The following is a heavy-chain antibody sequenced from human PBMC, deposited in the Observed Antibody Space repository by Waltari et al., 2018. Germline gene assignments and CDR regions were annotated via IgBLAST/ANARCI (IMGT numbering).Heavy chain of an antibody. J-gene: IGHJ6*02. V-gene: IGHV3-7*01. D-gene: IGHD3-16*01. CDR2: IKQDGSEK. CDR3: AREGGGNWEYYYGMDV. CDR1: GFTFSSYW. Sequence: EVQLVESGGGLVQPGGSLRLSCAASGFTFSSYWMSWVRPAPGKGLEWVANIKQDGSEKYYVDSVKGRFTISRDNAKNSLYLQMNSLRAEDTAVYYCAREGGGNWEYYYGMDVWGQGTTVTVSS.